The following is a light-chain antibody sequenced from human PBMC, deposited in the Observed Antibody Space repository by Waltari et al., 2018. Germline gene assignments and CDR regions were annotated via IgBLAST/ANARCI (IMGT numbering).Light chain of an antibody. V-gene: IGLV1-44*01. Sequence: QSVLPQPPSASGAPGQRVTISCSASSSTVGGNPVSWYQQLPGTAPKLLIRNNNRRPSGVPKRFSGSKSGTSASLAISGLQSEDEAYYYCASWDDTLNGPVFGGGTKLTVL. J-gene: IGLJ3*02. CDR2: NNN. CDR1: SSTVGGNP. CDR3: ASWDDTLNGPV.